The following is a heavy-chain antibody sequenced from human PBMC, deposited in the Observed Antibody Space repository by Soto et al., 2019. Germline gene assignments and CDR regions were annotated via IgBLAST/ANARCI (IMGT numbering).Heavy chain of an antibody. CDR2: IWLDGSNK. V-gene: IGHV3-33*01. Sequence: GGSLRLSCAASGFIFGSYGMHWVRQAPGKELEWVAGIWLDGSNKYYADSVKGRFTISRDNSRNTLYLQMNGLRAEDTALYYWARDAKSGKTTGGFDYWGQGTLVTVSS. D-gene: IGHD2-8*02. J-gene: IGHJ4*02. CDR3: ARDAKSGKTTGGFDY. CDR1: GFIFGSYG.